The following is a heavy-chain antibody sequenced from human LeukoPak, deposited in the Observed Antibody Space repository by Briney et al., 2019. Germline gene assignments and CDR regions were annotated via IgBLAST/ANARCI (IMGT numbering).Heavy chain of an antibody. J-gene: IGHJ4*02. D-gene: IGHD3-16*01. Sequence: GGSLRLSCSASGFVFSIYTMYWVRQTPGKGPEYVSTISGSGNGFSIYYADSVKRRFTISRDDSRSILYLQMNGLRSEDTAVYYCVKDFGRVRGTPDSWGQGTLVTVSS. CDR3: VKDFGRVRGTPDS. CDR2: ISGSGNGFSI. V-gene: IGHV3-64D*06. CDR1: GFVFSIYT.